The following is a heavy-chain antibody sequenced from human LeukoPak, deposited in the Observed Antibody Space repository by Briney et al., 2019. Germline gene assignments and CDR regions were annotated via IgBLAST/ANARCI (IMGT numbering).Heavy chain of an antibody. V-gene: IGHV4-4*07. J-gene: IGHJ6*03. CDR3: ARVKSSTRGPYYHYYMDV. CDR2: IDTSGSI. D-gene: IGHD3-10*01. Sequence: PSETLSLTCTVSGGSISSYCWSWIRQPAGKGLEWIGRIDTSGSIIYNPSLKSRVTISVDTSKNQLSLKVSSVTAADTAVYYCARVKSSTRGPYYHYYMDVWGKGTTVIVSS. CDR1: GGSISSYC.